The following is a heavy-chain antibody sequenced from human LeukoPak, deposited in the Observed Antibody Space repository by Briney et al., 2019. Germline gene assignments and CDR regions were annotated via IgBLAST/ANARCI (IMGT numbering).Heavy chain of an antibody. CDR2: IIPIFGTA. J-gene: IGHJ4*02. D-gene: IGHD3-16*01. V-gene: IGHV1-69*01. CDR3: ASVRRGGRDY. Sequence: SVHFACQASGGTFTSYAISWVRQAPGQGLEWMGGIIPIFGTANYAQKFQGRVTITADESTSTAYMELSSLRSEDTAVYYCASVRRGGRDYWGQATLVTVSS. CDR1: GGTFTSYA.